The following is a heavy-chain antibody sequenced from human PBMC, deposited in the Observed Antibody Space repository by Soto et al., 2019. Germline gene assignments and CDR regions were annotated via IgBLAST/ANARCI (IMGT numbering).Heavy chain of an antibody. CDR2: ISGHSGNT. CDR1: GDAFTTYG. D-gene: IGHD1-1*01. CDR3: ARGRYGDY. Sequence: QVHLVQSGAEVKKPGASVKVSCKGSGDAFTTYGITWVRQAPGQGLEWMGWISGHSGNTNYAQKHEGIVTVTRDTSTSTAYMELRRLRSDDAAVYYCARGRYGDYWGQGALVTVSS. J-gene: IGHJ4*02. V-gene: IGHV1-18*01.